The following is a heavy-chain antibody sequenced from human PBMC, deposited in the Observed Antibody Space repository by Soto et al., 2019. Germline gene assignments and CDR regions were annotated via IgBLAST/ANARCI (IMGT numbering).Heavy chain of an antibody. CDR2: IRTKSNSYAT. V-gene: IGHV3-73*01. CDR1: VFSFSDSG. CDR3: TRLHFIVKPGINY. J-gene: IGHJ4*02. D-gene: IGHD1-26*01. Sequence: PGGALRLACAASVFSFSDSGIHWVRQASGKGLEWVGRIRTKSNSYATAYAASVKGRFTISRDDSKNTAYLQMNSLKTEDTAVYYCTRLHFIVKPGINYWGQGTMVTVSS.